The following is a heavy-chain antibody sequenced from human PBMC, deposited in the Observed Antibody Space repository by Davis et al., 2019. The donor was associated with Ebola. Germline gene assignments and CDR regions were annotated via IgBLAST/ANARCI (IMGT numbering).Heavy chain of an antibody. D-gene: IGHD3/OR15-3a*01. Sequence: GGSLRLSCAASGFTFSGSAMHWVRQASGKGLEWVGRIRSKANSYATAYAASVKGRFTISRDDSKNTAYLQMNSLKTEDTAVYYCTSRHSSDWTWYGMDVWGQGTTVTVSS. CDR3: TSRHSSDWTWYGMDV. CDR2: IRSKANSYAT. V-gene: IGHV3-73*01. CDR1: GFTFSGSA. J-gene: IGHJ6*02.